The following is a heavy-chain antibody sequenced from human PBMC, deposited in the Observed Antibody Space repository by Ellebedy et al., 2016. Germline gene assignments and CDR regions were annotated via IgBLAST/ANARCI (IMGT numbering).Heavy chain of an antibody. CDR3: ASWGRGPGYFDY. D-gene: IGHD3-16*01. V-gene: IGHV1-69*06. J-gene: IGHJ4*02. CDR1: GSTFSSYA. Sequence: SVKVSXXASGSTFSSYAISWVRQAPGQGLEWMGGIIPIFGTANYAQKFQGRVTITADKSTSTAYMELSSLRSEDTAVYYCASWGRGPGYFDYWGQGTLVTVSS. CDR2: IIPIFGTA.